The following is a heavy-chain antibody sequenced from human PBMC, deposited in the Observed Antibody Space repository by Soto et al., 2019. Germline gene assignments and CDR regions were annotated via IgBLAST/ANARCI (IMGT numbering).Heavy chain of an antibody. D-gene: IGHD3-22*01. CDR2: IYYSGST. CDR3: ARGGYYYDSSGYYLFAFDI. J-gene: IGHJ3*02. Sequence: SETLSLTCTVSGGSISSGDYYWSWIRQPPGKGLEWIGYIYYSGSTYYNPSPKSRVTISVDTSKNQFSLKLSSVTAADTAVYYCARGGYYYDSSGYYLFAFDIWGQGTMVTVS. CDR1: GGSISSGDYY. V-gene: IGHV4-30-4*01.